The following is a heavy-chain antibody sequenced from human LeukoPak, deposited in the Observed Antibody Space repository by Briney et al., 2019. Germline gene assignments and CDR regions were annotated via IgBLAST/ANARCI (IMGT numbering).Heavy chain of an antibody. CDR2: IIPILGIS. Sequence: GASEKVSCKASGGTFSNYAISWVRQAPGQGLEWVGRIIPILGISNYAQKFQDRVTIAADKSTSTAYMELSSLRSEDTAVYYCARDGGRYCPNTRCYTASYYGMDVWGQGPTVTVSS. D-gene: IGHD2-2*02. V-gene: IGHV1-69*04. CDR1: GGTFSNYA. CDR3: ARDGGRYCPNTRCYTASYYGMDV. J-gene: IGHJ6*02.